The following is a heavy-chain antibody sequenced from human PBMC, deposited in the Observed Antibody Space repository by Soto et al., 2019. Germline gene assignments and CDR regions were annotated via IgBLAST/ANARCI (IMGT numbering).Heavy chain of an antibody. CDR2: ISGYNGNT. CDR3: ARGGAYCTRTSGGYNWFDP. D-gene: IGHD2-2*01. CDR1: GYTFTSYS. Sequence: QVKLVQSGVEVKQPGASVKVSCKASGYTFTSYSISWVRQAPGQGLEWMGWISGYNGNTNNAQKFQDRVTITTDTSTTTAYMELRSLRSDDTAMYYCARGGAYCTRTSGGYNWFDPWGQGTLVTVSS. V-gene: IGHV1-18*01. J-gene: IGHJ5*02.